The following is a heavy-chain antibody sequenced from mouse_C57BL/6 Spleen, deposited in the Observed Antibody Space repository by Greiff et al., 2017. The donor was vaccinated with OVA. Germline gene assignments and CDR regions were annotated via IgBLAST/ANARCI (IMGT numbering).Heavy chain of an antibody. J-gene: IGHJ1*03. CDR2: IHPNSGST. Sequence: VQLQQPGAELVKPGASVKLSCKASGYTFTSYWMHWVKQRPGQGLEWIGMIHPNSGSTNYNEKFKSKATLTVDKSSSTAYMQLSSLTSEDSAVYYCARRDYYGSSRYWYFDVWGTGTTVTVSS. CDR3: ARRDYYGSSRYWYFDV. V-gene: IGHV1-64*01. D-gene: IGHD1-1*01. CDR1: GYTFTSYW.